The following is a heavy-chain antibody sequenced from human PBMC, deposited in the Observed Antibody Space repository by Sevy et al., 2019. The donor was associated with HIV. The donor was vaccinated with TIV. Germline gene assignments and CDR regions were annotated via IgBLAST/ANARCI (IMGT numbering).Heavy chain of an antibody. V-gene: IGHV3-21*01. Sequence: GGSLRLSCAASGFTFSSYSMNWVRQAPGKGPEWVSSISSSSSYIYYADSVKGRFTISRDNAKNSLYLQMNSLRAEDTAVYYCARASIDSSGWHFDYWGQGTLVTVSS. CDR1: GFTFSSYS. D-gene: IGHD6-19*01. CDR2: ISSSSSYI. J-gene: IGHJ4*02. CDR3: ARASIDSSGWHFDY.